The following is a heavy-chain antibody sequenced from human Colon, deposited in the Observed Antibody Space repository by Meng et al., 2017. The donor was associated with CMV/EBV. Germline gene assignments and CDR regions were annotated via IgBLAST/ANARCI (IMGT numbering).Heavy chain of an antibody. CDR3: ARGQYYYDANRFVFHYFDY. J-gene: IGHJ4*02. V-gene: IGHV1-69*10. CDR2: IIPILNIP. CDR1: GGSFSSYA. Sequence: SVKVSCKPSGGSFSSYAISWMRQVPGQGLEWVGGIIPILNIPSYAQRLQGRITLSADPSTTTAYMELSSLRSEDTAIYYCARGQYYYDANRFVFHYFDYWGQGKLVTVSS. D-gene: IGHD3-22*01.